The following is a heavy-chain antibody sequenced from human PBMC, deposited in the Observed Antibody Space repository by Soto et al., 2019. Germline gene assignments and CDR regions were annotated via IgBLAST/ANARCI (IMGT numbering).Heavy chain of an antibody. CDR3: ARDPCYDYDSRGYYPTEAFDI. Sequence: QVQLVQSGAEVKKPGSSVKVSCKASGGTFSSDAISWVRQAPGQGLEWMGGIIPIFGTANYAQKFQGRVTINADESTSTAYMELSSLRSEDTAVYYCARDPCYDYDSRGYYPTEAFDIGVQGTMVTVSS. D-gene: IGHD3-22*01. CDR2: IIPIFGTA. J-gene: IGHJ3*02. V-gene: IGHV1-69*01. CDR1: GGTFSSDA.